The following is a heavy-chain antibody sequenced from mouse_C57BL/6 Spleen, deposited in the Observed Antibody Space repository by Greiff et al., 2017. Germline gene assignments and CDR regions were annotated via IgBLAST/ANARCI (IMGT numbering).Heavy chain of an antibody. D-gene: IGHD2-3*01. CDR2: ISDGGSYT. V-gene: IGHV5-4*01. CDR1: GFTFSSYA. CDR3: ARDWSYDVGWYFDV. Sequence: EVQLQESGGGLVKPGGSLKLSCAASGFTFSSYAMSWVRQTPEKRLEWVATISDGGSYTYYPANVKGRFTISRDSAKNNMYMQMRHLKSEDTAMYYVARDWSYDVGWYFDVWGTGTTVTVSS. J-gene: IGHJ1*03.